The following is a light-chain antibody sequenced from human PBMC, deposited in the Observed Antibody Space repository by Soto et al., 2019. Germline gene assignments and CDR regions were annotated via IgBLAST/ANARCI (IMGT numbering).Light chain of an antibody. V-gene: IGKV3-20*01. CDR3: QQYGSSPET. CDR2: DAS. CDR1: QSVSSTY. Sequence: DIILTQSPGSLSLCPAEGASLSCMASQSVSSTYLAWYQQKPGQAPRHLIYDASSRATGIPDRFSGSGSGTDFTLTASRLEPEDFAVYYCQQYGSSPETFSQGTKVDIK. J-gene: IGKJ1*01.